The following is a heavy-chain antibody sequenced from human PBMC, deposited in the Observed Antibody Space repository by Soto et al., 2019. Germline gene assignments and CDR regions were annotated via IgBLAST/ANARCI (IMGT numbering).Heavy chain of an antibody. CDR2: IIPIFGTA. D-gene: IGHD3-10*01. V-gene: IGHV1-69*06. Sequence: SVKVSCKASGGTFSSYAISWVRQAPGQGLEWMGGIIPIFGTANYAQKFQGRVTITADKSTRTAYMELSSLRSEDTAVYYCARSVVLYYGSGSHYDYWGQGTLVPVSS. CDR3: ARSVVLYYGSGSHYDY. CDR1: GGTFSSYA. J-gene: IGHJ4*02.